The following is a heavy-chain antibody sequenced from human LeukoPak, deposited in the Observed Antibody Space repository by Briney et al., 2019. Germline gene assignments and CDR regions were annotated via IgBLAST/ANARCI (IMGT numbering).Heavy chain of an antibody. D-gene: IGHD3-10*01. Sequence: SETLSLTCAVYGGSFSGYYWSWIRQPPGKGLEWIGEINHSGSTNYNPSLKSRVTISVDTSKNQFSLKLSSMTAADTAVYYCATFFYGSGSYYKGADYWGQGTLVTVSS. CDR1: GGSFSGYY. CDR3: ATFFYGSGSYYKGADY. J-gene: IGHJ4*02. CDR2: INHSGST. V-gene: IGHV4-34*01.